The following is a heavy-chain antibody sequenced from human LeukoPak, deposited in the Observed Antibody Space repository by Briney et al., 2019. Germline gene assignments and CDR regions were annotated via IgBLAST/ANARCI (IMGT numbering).Heavy chain of an antibody. D-gene: IGHD5-24*01. J-gene: IGHJ4*02. CDR3: ARGRDGYNWEFDY. Sequence: SVKVSCKASGGTFSSYAISWVRQAPGQGLEWMGGIIPIFGTANYAQKFQGRVTITADKSTSTAYMELSSLRSEDTAVYYCARGRDGYNWEFDYWGQGTLVTVSS. V-gene: IGHV1-69*06. CDR1: GGTFSSYA. CDR2: IIPIFGTA.